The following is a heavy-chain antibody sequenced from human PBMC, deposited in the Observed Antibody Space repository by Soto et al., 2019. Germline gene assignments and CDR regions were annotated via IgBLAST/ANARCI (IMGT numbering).Heavy chain of an antibody. CDR2: ISYDGSNK. CDR3: AKDGITGTTGYYYYGMDV. J-gene: IGHJ6*02. D-gene: IGHD1-7*01. CDR1: GFTFSSYG. Sequence: PGGSLRLSCAASGFTFSSYGMHWVRQAPGKGLEWVAVISYDGSNKYYADSVKGRFTISRDNSKNTLYLQMNSLRAEDTAVYYCAKDGITGTTGYYYYGMDVWGQGTTVTAP. V-gene: IGHV3-30*18.